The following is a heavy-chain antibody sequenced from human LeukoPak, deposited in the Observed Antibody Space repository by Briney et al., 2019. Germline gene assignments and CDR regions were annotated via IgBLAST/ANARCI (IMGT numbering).Heavy chain of an antibody. Sequence: PGGSLRLSCAASGFTVSSNYMSWVRQAPGKGLEWVSVIYSGGSTYYADSVKGRLTISRDNSKNTLYLQMNSLRAEDTAVYYCAKDLLYYYDTLGYWGQGTLVTVSS. CDR1: GFTVSSNY. J-gene: IGHJ4*02. D-gene: IGHD3-22*01. V-gene: IGHV3-53*05. CDR2: IYSGGST. CDR3: AKDLLYYYDTLGY.